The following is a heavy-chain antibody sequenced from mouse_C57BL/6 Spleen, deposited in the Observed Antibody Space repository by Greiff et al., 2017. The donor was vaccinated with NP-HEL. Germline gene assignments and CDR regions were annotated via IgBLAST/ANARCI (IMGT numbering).Heavy chain of an antibody. V-gene: IGHV1-81*01. Sequence: QVQLQQSGAELARPGASVKLSCKASGYTFTSYGISWVKQRTGQGLEWIGEIYPRSGNTYYNEKFKGNATLTADKSSSTAYMELRSLTSEDSAVYFGARGYYYGSSYGAMDYWGQGTSVTVSS. CDR3: ARGYYYGSSYGAMDY. D-gene: IGHD1-1*01. J-gene: IGHJ4*01. CDR2: IYPRSGNT. CDR1: GYTFTSYG.